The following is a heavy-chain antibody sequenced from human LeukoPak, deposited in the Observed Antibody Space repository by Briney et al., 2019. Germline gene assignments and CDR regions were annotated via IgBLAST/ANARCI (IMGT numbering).Heavy chain of an antibody. CDR3: AKVGEYQLLYAHFDY. D-gene: IGHD2-2*02. CDR2: ISGSGGST. Sequence: HPGGSLRLSCAASGFTFSSYAMSWVRQAPGKGLEWVSAISGSGGSTYYADSVKGRFTISRDNSKNTLYLQMNSLRAEDTAVYYCAKVGEYQLLYAHFDYWGQGTLVTVSS. J-gene: IGHJ4*02. CDR1: GFTFSSYA. V-gene: IGHV3-23*01.